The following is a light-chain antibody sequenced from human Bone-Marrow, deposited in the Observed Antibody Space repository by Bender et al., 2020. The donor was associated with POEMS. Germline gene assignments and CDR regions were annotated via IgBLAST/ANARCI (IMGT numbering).Light chain of an antibody. CDR3: QVWHSNSDHWV. CDR2: DNV. V-gene: IGLV3-21*02. J-gene: IGLJ3*02. CDR1: NLGTYS. Sequence: SYVLTQAPSVSVAPGHTDSISCGGDNLGTYSVHWFQLRPGQAPVLVVYDNVDRPSGFPGRFSGANSGNTATLTTSRVEGEDEADYYCQVWHSNSDHWVFGGGTKLTVL.